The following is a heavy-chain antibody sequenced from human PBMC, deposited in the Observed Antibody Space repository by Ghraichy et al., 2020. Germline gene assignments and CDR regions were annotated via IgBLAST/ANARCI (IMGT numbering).Heavy chain of an antibody. CDR1: GGSISSGGYY. V-gene: IGHV4-31*03. CDR2: IYYSGST. D-gene: IGHD2-21*01. Sequence: QTLSLTCTVSGGSISSGGYYWSWIRQHPGKGLEWIGYIYYSGSTYYNPSLKSRVTISVDTSKNQFSLKLSSVTAADTAVYYCARFPALWWNEEFDYWGQGTLVTVSS. J-gene: IGHJ4*02. CDR3: ARFPALWWNEEFDY.